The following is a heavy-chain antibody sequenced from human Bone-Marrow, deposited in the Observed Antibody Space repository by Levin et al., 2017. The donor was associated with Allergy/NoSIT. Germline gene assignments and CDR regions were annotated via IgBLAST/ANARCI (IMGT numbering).Heavy chain of an antibody. D-gene: IGHD3-22*01. CDR3: AGYDTSAYHSPFDY. J-gene: IGHJ4*02. CDR1: GFIFSNYA. V-gene: IGHV3-23*01. CDR2: ISGSGGNT. Sequence: GESLKISCAASGFIFSNYAMNWVRQAPGKGLEWVSQISGSGGNTHYADPVKGRFTFSRDNSKNTLYLQMNSLRAEDTAVYYCAGYDTSAYHSPFDYWGQGTLVTVSS.